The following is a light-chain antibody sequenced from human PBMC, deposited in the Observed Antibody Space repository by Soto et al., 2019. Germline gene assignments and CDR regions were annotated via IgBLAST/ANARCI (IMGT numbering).Light chain of an antibody. Sequence: EIVLTQSPATLSSFPCDRVTLSCRASQSVSSYLAWYQQKPGQAPRLLIYDASNRATGIPARFSGSGSGTDFTLTISSLEPEDFAVYYCQQRSNWPITFGQGTRLEI. CDR2: DAS. CDR1: QSVSSY. V-gene: IGKV3-11*01. CDR3: QQRSNWPIT. J-gene: IGKJ5*01.